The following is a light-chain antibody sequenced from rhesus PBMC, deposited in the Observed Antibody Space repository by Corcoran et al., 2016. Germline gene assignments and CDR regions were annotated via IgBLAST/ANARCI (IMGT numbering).Light chain of an antibody. CDR1: QGISND. CDR3: QHYYSTPLT. Sequence: DIQMTQSPSSLSASVGDRVTITFRASQGISNDFAWYQQKPGETPKLLTYEASGLESGIPTRFSGCGSRTDFTLTISSLQPEDFATYFCQHYYSTPLTFGGGTKVEIK. J-gene: IGKJ4*01. V-gene: IGKV1S17*01. CDR2: EAS.